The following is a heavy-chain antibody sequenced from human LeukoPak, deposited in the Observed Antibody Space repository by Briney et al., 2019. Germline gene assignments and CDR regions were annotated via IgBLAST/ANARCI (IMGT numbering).Heavy chain of an antibody. CDR2: IKQDGSDK. Sequence: GGSLRLSCVASGFTFKTYWMSWVRQAPGKGLEWVANIKQDGSDKYYVDSVKGRFTISRDNSKNTLYLQMGSLRAEDMAVYYCARDKGQWLVQGGWFDPWGQGTLVTVSS. CDR1: GFTFKTYW. V-gene: IGHV3-7*01. D-gene: IGHD6-19*01. CDR3: ARDKGQWLVQGGWFDP. J-gene: IGHJ5*02.